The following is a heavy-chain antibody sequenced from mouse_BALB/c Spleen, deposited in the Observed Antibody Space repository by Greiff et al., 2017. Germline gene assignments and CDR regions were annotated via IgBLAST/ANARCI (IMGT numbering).Heavy chain of an antibody. CDR2: INPDSSTI. J-gene: IGHJ4*01. CDR3: ASPHGKAFFYYAMDY. V-gene: IGHV4-1*02. CDR1: GFAFSRYW. D-gene: IGHD2-1*01. Sequence: EVKLMESGGGLVQPGGSLKLSCAASGFAFSRYWMSWVRQAPGKGLEWIGEINPDSSTINYTPSLKDKFIISRDNAKNTLYLQMSKVRSEDTALYYCASPHGKAFFYYAMDYWGQGTSVTVSS.